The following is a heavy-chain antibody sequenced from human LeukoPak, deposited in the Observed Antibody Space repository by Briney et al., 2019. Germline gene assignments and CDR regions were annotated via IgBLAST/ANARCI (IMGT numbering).Heavy chain of an antibody. Sequence: GESLKISCKASGYSFTSYWIGWVRQMPGKGLEWMGIIYPGDSDTRYSPSFQGQVTISADKSISTAYLQWGSLKASDTAMYYCARRSYSSSWRFDPWGQGTLVTVSS. J-gene: IGHJ5*02. CDR2: IYPGDSDT. CDR1: GYSFTSYW. CDR3: ARRSYSSSWRFDP. V-gene: IGHV5-51*01. D-gene: IGHD6-13*01.